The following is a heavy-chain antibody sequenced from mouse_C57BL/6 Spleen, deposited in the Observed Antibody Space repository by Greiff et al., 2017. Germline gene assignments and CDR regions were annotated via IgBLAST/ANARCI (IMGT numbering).Heavy chain of an antibody. CDR2: ISDGGSYT. Sequence: DVHLVESGGGLVKPGGSLKLSCAASGFTFSSYAMSWVRQTPEKRLEWVATISDGGSYTYYPDNVKGRFTISRDNAKNNLYLQMSHLKSEDTAMYYCARDRLDYAMDYWGQGTSVTVSS. D-gene: IGHD4-1*01. CDR3: ARDRLDYAMDY. V-gene: IGHV5-4*01. J-gene: IGHJ4*01. CDR1: GFTFSSYA.